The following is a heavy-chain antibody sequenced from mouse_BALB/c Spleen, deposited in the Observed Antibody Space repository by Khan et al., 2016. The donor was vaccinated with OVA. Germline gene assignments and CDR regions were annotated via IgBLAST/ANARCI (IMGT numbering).Heavy chain of an antibody. D-gene: IGHD2-1*01. Sequence: QIQLVQSGPELKKPGETVKISCKASGYTFTNYGMNWVKQAPGKGLKWMGWINTYNGEPTYADDFKGRVAFSSETSASTAYLQINNLKNEDTATYFCARNGNYWYFDVWGAGTTVTVSA. CDR1: GYTFTNYG. CDR2: INTYNGEP. CDR3: ARNGNYWYFDV. V-gene: IGHV9-3-1*01. J-gene: IGHJ1*01.